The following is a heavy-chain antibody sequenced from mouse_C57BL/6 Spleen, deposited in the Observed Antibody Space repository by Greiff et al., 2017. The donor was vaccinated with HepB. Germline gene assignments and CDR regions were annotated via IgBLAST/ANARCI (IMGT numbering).Heavy chain of an antibody. V-gene: IGHV3-2*02. CDR1: GYSITSGYG. J-gene: IGHJ2*01. CDR3: ARTARIKY. Sequence: VQLQESGPGLVKPSQSLSLTCTVTGYSITSGYGWNWIRQFPGNKLEWMGYISYSGSTNYNPSLKRRIPITRDTSKNQFFLQLNSVTTEDTATYYCARTARIKYWGQGTTLTVSS. D-gene: IGHD1-2*01. CDR2: ISYSGST.